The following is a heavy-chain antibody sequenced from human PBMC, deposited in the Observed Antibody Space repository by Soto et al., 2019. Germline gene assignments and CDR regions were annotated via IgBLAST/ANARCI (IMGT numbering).Heavy chain of an antibody. CDR2: FDPEDGET. CDR3: ATEPSMVRGVISIADAGY. J-gene: IGHJ4*02. V-gene: IGHV1-24*01. D-gene: IGHD3-10*01. Sequence: SVKVSCEVSGYTLTELSMHWVRQAPGKGLEWMGGFDPEDGETIYAQKFQGGVTMTEDTSTDTAYMELSSLRSEDTAVYYCATEPSMVRGVISIADAGYWGQGTLVTVSS. CDR1: GYTLTELS.